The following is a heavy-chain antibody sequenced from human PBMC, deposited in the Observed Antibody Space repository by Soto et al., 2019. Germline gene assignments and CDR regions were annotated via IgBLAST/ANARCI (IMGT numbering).Heavy chain of an antibody. D-gene: IGHD5-12*01. V-gene: IGHV4-61*01. CDR2: IYHIGST. CDR3: ARGARFSGRYDT. Sequence: SETLSLTCTVSAGSVSSSTYYWTWIRQPPGKGLEWIGYIYHIGSTNYNPSLKSRVTISADTSKNQFSLKLSSVTAADTPVYYGARGARFSGRYDTWGLGALVNVSS. CDR1: AGSVSSSTYY. J-gene: IGHJ4*02.